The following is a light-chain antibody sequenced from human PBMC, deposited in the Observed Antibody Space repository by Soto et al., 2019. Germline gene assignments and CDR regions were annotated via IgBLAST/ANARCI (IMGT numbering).Light chain of an antibody. J-gene: IGKJ1*01. V-gene: IGKV3D-15*01. CDR2: DAS. CDR3: QQYNNWPRT. CDR1: QSVSSY. Sequence: EIVMTQSPATLSLSPGERATLSCRASQSVSSYLAWYQQKPGQAPRLLIYDASNRATGIPARFSVSGSGTEFTLTISSLQSEDFAVYYCQQYNNWPRTFCQGTKVDIK.